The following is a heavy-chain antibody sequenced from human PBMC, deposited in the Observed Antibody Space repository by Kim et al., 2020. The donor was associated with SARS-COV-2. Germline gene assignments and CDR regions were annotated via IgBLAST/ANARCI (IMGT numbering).Heavy chain of an antibody. V-gene: IGHV4-39*01. CDR3: ARQGILPQQWLVLLIDY. CDR2: IYYSGST. J-gene: IGHJ4*02. CDR1: GGSISSSSYY. Sequence: SETLSLTCTVSGGSISSSSYYWGWIRQPPGKGLEWIGSIYYSGSTYYNPSLKSRVTISVDTSKNQFSLKLSSVTAADTAVYYCARQGILPQQWLVLLIDYWGQGTLVTVSS. D-gene: IGHD6-19*01.